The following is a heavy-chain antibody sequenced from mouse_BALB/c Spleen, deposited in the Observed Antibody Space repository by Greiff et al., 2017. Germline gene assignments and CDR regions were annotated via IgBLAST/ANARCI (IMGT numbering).Heavy chain of an antibody. CDR3: ARSAYDDDRAVYAMDY. D-gene: IGHD2-4*01. Sequence: VQLKQSGGGLVQPGGSRKLSCAASGFTFSSFGMHWVRQAPEKGLEWVAYISSGSSTIYYADTVKGQFTISRDNPKNTLFLQMTSLRSEDTAMYYCARSAYDDDRAVYAMDYWGQGTSGTVSA. V-gene: IGHV5-17*02. CDR2: ISSGSSTI. CDR1: GFTFSSFG. J-gene: IGHJ4*01.